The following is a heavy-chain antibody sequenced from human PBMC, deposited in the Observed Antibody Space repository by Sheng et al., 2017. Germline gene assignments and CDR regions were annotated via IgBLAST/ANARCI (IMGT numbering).Heavy chain of an antibody. CDR2: IYYSGST. V-gene: IGHV4-59*01. CDR3: AMGIAVAQSEYYFDY. J-gene: IGHJ4*02. Sequence: QVQLQESGPGLVKPSETLSLTCTVSGGSISSYYWSWIRQPPGKGLEWIGYIYYSGSTNYNPSLKSRVTISVDTSKNQFSLKLSSVTAADTAVYYCAMGIAVAQSEYYFDYWGQGTLVTVSS. D-gene: IGHD6-19*01. CDR1: GGSISSYY.